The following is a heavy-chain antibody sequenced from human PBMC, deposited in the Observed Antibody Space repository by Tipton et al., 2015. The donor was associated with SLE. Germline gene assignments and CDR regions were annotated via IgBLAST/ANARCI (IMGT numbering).Heavy chain of an antibody. D-gene: IGHD3-3*01. CDR3: ARGTWGFLNYFDY. CDR2: IFSDGSRT. CDR1: GFTFGDYA. Sequence: SLRLSCAASGFTFGDYAMHWVRQAPGKGLVWVSRIFSDGSRTTYADSGQGRFTISRDNAKNSLYLQMSGLRAEDTAVYYCARGTWGFLNYFDYWGQGTLVTVSS. V-gene: IGHV3-74*01. J-gene: IGHJ4*02.